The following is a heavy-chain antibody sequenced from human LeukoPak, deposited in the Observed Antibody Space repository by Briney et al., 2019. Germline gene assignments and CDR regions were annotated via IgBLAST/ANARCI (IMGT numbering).Heavy chain of an antibody. Sequence: GASVKVSCKASGYTFTNYGVNWVRQAPGQGLDWMGWISGYNGNTNYAQKLQGRVTMTTDTSTSTAYMELRSLRSDDTAVYYCARGGRGYSYGREFDYWGQGTLITVSS. V-gene: IGHV1-18*01. CDR3: ARGGRGYSYGREFDY. D-gene: IGHD5-18*01. J-gene: IGHJ4*02. CDR1: GYTFTNYG. CDR2: ISGYNGNT.